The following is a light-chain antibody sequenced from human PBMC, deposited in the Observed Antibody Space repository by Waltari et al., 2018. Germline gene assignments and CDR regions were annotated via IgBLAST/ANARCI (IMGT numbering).Light chain of an antibody. CDR3: QQYGSSPFT. CDR2: GSS. J-gene: IGKJ3*01. CDR1: QCVSSSY. Sequence: VLTQSPGTLSLSPGERATLSCRASQCVSSSYLAWYQQTPGQAPRLLIYGSSSRATGIPDRFGVSGSGTDFTLTISRMEPEDFEVYYCQQYGSSPFTFGPGTKVDIK. V-gene: IGKV3-20*01.